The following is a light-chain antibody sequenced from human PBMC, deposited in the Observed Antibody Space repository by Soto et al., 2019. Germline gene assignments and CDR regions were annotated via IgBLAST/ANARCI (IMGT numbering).Light chain of an antibody. CDR2: GAS. CDR1: QRDTTN. V-gene: IGKV3-15*01. Sequence: ILGTRSPAILSVSPGYMATLSFMDSQRDTTNLVWYQQTPRQAPRLIIDGASSRDTGIPGRISGSGSGTESTLTISSLQYEDVAVYYWQQYNNWWTFGQGTKVDIK. CDR3: QQYNNWWT. J-gene: IGKJ1*01.